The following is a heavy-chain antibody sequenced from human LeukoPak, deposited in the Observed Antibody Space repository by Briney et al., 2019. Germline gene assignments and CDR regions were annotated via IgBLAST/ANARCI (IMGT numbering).Heavy chain of an antibody. CDR3: ARGSRKRSGSYPL. D-gene: IGHD1-26*01. CDR2: IHYSGGP. V-gene: IGHV4-59*12. J-gene: IGHJ4*02. Sequence: SETLSLTCTVSGGSISSYHWSWIRQPPGKGLEWIGYIHYSGGPNYNPSLKSRVTISIDTSKNQFSLKLSSVTAADTAVYYCARGSRKRSGSYPLWGQGTLVTVSS. CDR1: GGSISSYH.